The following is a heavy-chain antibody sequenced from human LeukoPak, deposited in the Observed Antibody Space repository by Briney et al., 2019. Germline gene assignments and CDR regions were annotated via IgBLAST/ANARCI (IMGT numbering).Heavy chain of an antibody. V-gene: IGHV1-69*13. Sequence: VKVSCKASGCTFSSYAISWVRQAPGQGLEWMGGIIPIFGTANYAQKFQGRVTITADEPTSTADMELSSPRSEDTDVYYCARGDSSSWYDWGQGTLVTVSS. CDR1: GCTFSSYA. D-gene: IGHD6-13*01. CDR3: ARGDSSSWYD. CDR2: IIPIFGTA. J-gene: IGHJ4*02.